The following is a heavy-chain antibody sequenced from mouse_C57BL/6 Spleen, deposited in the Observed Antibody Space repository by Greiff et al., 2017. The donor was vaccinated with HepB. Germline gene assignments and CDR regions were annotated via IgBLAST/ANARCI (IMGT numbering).Heavy chain of an antibody. Sequence: EVQLVESGGDLVKPGGSLKLSCAASGFIFSNYCMSWVRQTPDKSLEWVATISSGNSYTYYPDSVKGRFTISRDNAKNTLYLQLSSLTCEDRAMYYCAKHVKGLLNAMDYWGQGTSVTVSS. J-gene: IGHJ4*01. V-gene: IGHV5-6*01. CDR1: GFIFSNYC. CDR3: AKHVKGLLNAMDY. CDR2: ISSGNSYT. D-gene: IGHD2-1*01.